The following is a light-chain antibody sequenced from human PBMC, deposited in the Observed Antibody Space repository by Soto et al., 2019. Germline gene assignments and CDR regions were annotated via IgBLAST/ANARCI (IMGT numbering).Light chain of an antibody. CDR1: QSVSTY. CDR3: QQRAHWPPRT. J-gene: IGKJ1*01. CDR2: DAT. Sequence: EIVLTQSPATLSLFPGERATLSCRASQSVSTYLAWFQQKPGQAPRLLIYDATNRATGIPPRFSGSGSGTDFTLTISSLEPEDFAVYYCQQRAHWPPRTFGQGTK. V-gene: IGKV3-11*01.